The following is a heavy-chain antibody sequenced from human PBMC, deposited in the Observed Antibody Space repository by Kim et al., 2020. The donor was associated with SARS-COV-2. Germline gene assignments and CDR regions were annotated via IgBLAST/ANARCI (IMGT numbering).Heavy chain of an antibody. D-gene: IGHD2-8*01. V-gene: IGHV4-39*01. CDR1: GGSISSSIYY. CDR3: ARRSCTDDGCYES. J-gene: IGHJ3*01. CDR2: IYYSWTT. Sequence: SETLSLTCTVSGGSISSSIYYWDWIRQPPGQGLEWIGGIYYSWTTYYNPSLKSRATISLDLSKNQFSLKVTSVTAADTAVYYCARRSCTDDGCYESRGQ.